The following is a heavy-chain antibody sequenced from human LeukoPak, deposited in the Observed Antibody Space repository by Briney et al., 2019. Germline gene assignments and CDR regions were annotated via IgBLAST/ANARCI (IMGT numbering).Heavy chain of an antibody. D-gene: IGHD3-10*01. Sequence: PGESLKISCKGSGYSFTNYWIGWVRQMPGKGLEWMGIIYPGDSDTRYSPSLQGQVTISADKSISTAYLQWSSLKASDTAMYYCARLKYASGSPMDVWGEGTTVTISS. J-gene: IGHJ6*04. V-gene: IGHV5-51*03. CDR2: IYPGDSDT. CDR1: GYSFTNYW. CDR3: ARLKYASGSPMDV.